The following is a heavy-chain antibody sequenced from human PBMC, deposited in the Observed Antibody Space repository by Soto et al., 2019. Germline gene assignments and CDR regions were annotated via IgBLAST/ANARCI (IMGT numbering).Heavy chain of an antibody. V-gene: IGHV3-23*01. CDR3: AKGAWEPDAFDI. CDR1: GFTFSSYA. Sequence: GGSLRLSCAASGFTFSSYAMSWVRQAPGKGLEWVSTISDSGNSTYSADSVKGRFTISRDNSKNTLYLQMNSLRAEDTAVYYCAKGAWEPDAFDIWGQGTMVTVSS. D-gene: IGHD1-26*01. J-gene: IGHJ3*02. CDR2: ISDSGNST.